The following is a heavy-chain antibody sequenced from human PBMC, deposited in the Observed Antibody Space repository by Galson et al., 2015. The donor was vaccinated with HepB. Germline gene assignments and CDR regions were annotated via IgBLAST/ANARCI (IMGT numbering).Heavy chain of an antibody. CDR2: INTNSRGT. CDR3: ARANSGGNLDY. V-gene: IGHV1-2*06. Sequence: SVKVSCKASGYTFTDYYIHWVRQAPGQGLEWMGRINTNSRGTIYAQTFQGRVTMTRDMSTRTAYMELSRLKSDDTAVYFCARANSGGNLDYWGHGTLVTVSS. CDR1: GYTFTDYY. J-gene: IGHJ4*01. D-gene: IGHD2-15*01.